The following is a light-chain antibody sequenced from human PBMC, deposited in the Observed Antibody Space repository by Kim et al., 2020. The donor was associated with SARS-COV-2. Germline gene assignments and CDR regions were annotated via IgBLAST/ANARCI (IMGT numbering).Light chain of an antibody. J-gene: IGLJ2*01. Sequence: VSPGQTASITCSGDKLGDKYACWYQRKPGQSPVLVIYQDRKRPSGIPERFSGSNSGNTATLTISGTQAMDEADYYCQAWDSSTVVFGGGTQLTVL. V-gene: IGLV3-1*01. CDR1: KLGDKY. CDR2: QDR. CDR3: QAWDSSTVV.